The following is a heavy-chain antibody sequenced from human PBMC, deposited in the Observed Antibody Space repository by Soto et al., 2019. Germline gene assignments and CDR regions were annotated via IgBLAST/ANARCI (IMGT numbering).Heavy chain of an antibody. Sequence: PGGSLRLSCAASGFTFSNYGMHWVRQAPGKGLEWVAVIWSDGNNRFYADSVRGRFTFSRDNSKNTLSLQMNSLRAEDTALYYCVRERAPFDAFDIWGQGTMVTVSS. CDR3: VRERAPFDAFDI. CDR1: GFTFSNYG. J-gene: IGHJ3*02. CDR2: IWSDGNNR. V-gene: IGHV3-33*08.